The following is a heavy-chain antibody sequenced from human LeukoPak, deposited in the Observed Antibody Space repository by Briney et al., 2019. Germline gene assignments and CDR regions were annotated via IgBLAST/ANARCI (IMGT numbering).Heavy chain of an antibody. CDR2: ISSSSSYI. V-gene: IGHV3-21*01. D-gene: IGHD2-15*01. CDR1: GFTFSSYS. CDR3: ARLLGYCSGGSCYGWDY. J-gene: IGHJ4*02. Sequence: GGSLRLSCAASGFTFSSYSMNWVRQAPGKGLEWVSSISSSSSYIYYADSVKGRFTISRDNAKNSLYLQMNSLRAEDTAVYYCARLLGYCSGGSCYGWDYWGQGTLVTVSS.